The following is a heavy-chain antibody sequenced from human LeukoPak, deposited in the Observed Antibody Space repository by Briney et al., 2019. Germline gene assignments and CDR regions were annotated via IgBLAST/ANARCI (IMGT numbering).Heavy chain of an antibody. J-gene: IGHJ3*02. V-gene: IGHV3-23*01. D-gene: IGHD3-10*01. CDR2: ISGSGRGGNT. CDR3: ARLVRGVAAFDI. CDR1: GFTFSSYA. Sequence: GGSLRLSCAASGFTFSSYAMSWVRQAPGKGLEWVSGISGSGRGGNTYYADSVNGRFTISRDNAKNSLYLQMNSLRAEDTAVYYCARLVRGVAAFDIWGQGTMVTVSS.